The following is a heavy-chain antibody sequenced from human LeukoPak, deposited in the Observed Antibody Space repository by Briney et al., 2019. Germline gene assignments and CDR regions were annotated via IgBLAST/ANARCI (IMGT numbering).Heavy chain of an antibody. V-gene: IGHV4-30-2*01. CDR3: ARDLNGKYSSSWYRD. CDR2: IYHSGST. J-gene: IGHJ4*02. D-gene: IGHD6-13*01. Sequence: PSQTLSLTCTVSGGSISSGGYYWSWIRQPPGKGLEWIGYIYHSGSTYYNPSLKSRVTISVDRSKNQFSLKLSSVTAADTAVYYCARDLNGKYSSSWYRDWGQGTLVTVSS. CDR1: GGSISSGGYY.